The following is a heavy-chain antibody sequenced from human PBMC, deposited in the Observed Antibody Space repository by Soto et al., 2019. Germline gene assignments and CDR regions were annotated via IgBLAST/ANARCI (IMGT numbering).Heavy chain of an antibody. Sequence: QVQLVESGGAVVQPGKSLRLSCAASGFTLSSYGMYWVRQAPGKGLEWVAAISYDGSNNYHADSVKGRFTISRDNSKNTLYLELNSLRSEDTAVYYCAKDIVKYTYGACDYWGQGVLVTVSS. J-gene: IGHJ4*02. CDR3: AKDIVKYTYGACDY. D-gene: IGHD5-18*01. V-gene: IGHV3-30*18. CDR1: GFTLSSYG. CDR2: ISYDGSNN.